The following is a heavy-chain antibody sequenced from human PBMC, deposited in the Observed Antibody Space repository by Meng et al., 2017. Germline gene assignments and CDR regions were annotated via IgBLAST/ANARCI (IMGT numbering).Heavy chain of an antibody. J-gene: IGHJ4*02. CDR3: ARGGPIWFGEFLYYFDY. Sequence: SETLSLTCTVSGGSISSYYWSWIRQPPGKGLEWIGYIYYSGSTNYNPSLKSRVTISVDTSKNQFSLKLSSVTAADTAVYYCARGGPIWFGEFLYYFDYWGQGTLVTVSS. CDR1: GGSISSYY. D-gene: IGHD3-10*01. CDR2: IYYSGST. V-gene: IGHV4-59*01.